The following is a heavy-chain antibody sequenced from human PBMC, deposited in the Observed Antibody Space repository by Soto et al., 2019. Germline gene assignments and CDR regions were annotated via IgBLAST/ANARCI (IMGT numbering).Heavy chain of an antibody. CDR2: IYYSGST. V-gene: IGHV4-59*01. Sequence: LEILSLTRTVSGGSISSYCWSWIRQPPGKGLEWIGYIYYSGSTNYNPSLKSRVTISVDTSKNQFSLKLSSVTAADTAVHYCARIRHGNGDGFDIWGQGTKVTVSS. J-gene: IGHJ3*02. CDR1: GGSISSYC. D-gene: IGHD2-15*01. CDR3: ARIRHGNGDGFDI.